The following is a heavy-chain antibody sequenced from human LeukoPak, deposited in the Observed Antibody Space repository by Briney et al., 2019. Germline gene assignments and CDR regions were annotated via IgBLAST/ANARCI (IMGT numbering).Heavy chain of an antibody. Sequence: ASVKVSFKASGYTFTSYYMHWVRQAPGQGLEWMGIINPSGGSTSYAQKFQGRVTMTRDTSPSTVYMELSSLRSEDTAVYYCARDLDGWYGYFDLWGRGTLVTVSS. CDR3: ARDLDGWYGYFDL. V-gene: IGHV1-46*01. J-gene: IGHJ2*01. CDR1: GYTFTSYY. D-gene: IGHD5-24*01. CDR2: INPSGGST.